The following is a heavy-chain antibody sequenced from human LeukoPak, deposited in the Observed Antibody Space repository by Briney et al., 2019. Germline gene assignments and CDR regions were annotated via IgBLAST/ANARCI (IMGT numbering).Heavy chain of an antibody. CDR3: ARGDYPRQ. Sequence: GGSLRLSCVASGFTFSNFAMNWVRQAPGKGLEWVSTISSGVGNMYYADSVKCRFTVSRDNAKNSVFLQMSSLRAEDTAVYYCARGDYPRQWGKGTTVTVSS. V-gene: IGHV3-21*01. CDR1: GFTFSNFA. J-gene: IGHJ6*04. D-gene: IGHD2-21*01. CDR2: ISSGVGNM.